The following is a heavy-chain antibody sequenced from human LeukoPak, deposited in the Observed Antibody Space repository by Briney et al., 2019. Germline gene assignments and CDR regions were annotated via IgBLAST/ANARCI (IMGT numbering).Heavy chain of an antibody. CDR3: ARDPIPYYYDSSPGYDY. D-gene: IGHD3-22*01. V-gene: IGHV1-18*01. CDR2: ISAYNGNT. J-gene: IGHJ4*02. CDR1: GYTFTSYG. Sequence: ASVKVSCKASGYTFTSYGISWVRQAPGQGLEWRGWISAYNGNTNYAQRLQGRVTMTTDTSTSTAYMELRSLRSDDTAVYYCARDPIPYYYDSSPGYDYWGQGTLVTVSS.